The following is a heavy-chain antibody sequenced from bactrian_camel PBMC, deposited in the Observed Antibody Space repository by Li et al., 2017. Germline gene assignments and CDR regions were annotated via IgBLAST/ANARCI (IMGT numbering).Heavy chain of an antibody. V-gene: IGHV3S53*01. CDR1: GYSASAYC. D-gene: IGHD6*01. J-gene: IGHJ6*01. Sequence: HVQLVESGGGSVQPGGSLRLSCAASGYSASAYCLAWYRQVPGKAREGVAIIGSSGSTGYADSVKGRFTISKDNAKNTPYLQMNSLKPEDTAMYYCAAVRYGGSWYPLCRARSADFGYWGQGTQVTVS. CDR3: AAVRYGGSWYPLCRARSADFGY. CDR2: IGSSGST.